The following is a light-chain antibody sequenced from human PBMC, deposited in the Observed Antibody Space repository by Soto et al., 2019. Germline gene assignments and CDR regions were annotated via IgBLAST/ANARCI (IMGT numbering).Light chain of an antibody. CDR2: DAS. CDR1: QSVSSY. CDR3: QQLNTYPIT. J-gene: IGKJ5*01. V-gene: IGKV3-11*01. Sequence: EIVLTQSPGTLSLSPGERATLSCRASQSVSSYLAWYQQKPGQAPRLLIYDASNRATGIPARFSGSGSGTEFTLTISSLQPEDFATYYCQQLNTYPITFAQGTRLEIK.